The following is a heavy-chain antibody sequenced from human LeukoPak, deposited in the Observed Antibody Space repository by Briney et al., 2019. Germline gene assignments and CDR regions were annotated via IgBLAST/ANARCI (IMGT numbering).Heavy chain of an antibody. D-gene: IGHD3-22*01. Sequence: GASVKVSCKASGYTFTCYYMHWVGQAPGKGREWMGWINHNSGGTNYAQKFQGRVTMTRDTSISTAYMELSRLRSDDTAVYYCARSDYDSSGYGGPWGQGTLVTVSS. J-gene: IGHJ5*02. CDR1: GYTFTCYY. CDR3: ARSDYDSSGYGGP. V-gene: IGHV1-2*02. CDR2: INHNSGGT.